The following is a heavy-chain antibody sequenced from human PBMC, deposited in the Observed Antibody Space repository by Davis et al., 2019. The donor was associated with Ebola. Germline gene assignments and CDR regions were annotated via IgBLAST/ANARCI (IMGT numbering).Heavy chain of an antibody. CDR3: ARGYTGWFDP. Sequence: MPGGSLRLSCAVYAGSFSDYYWNWIRQPPGKGLEWIGEISHSGSTNYNPSLKSRVTISVDTSKNQFSLRLSSVTAADTAVYYCARGYTGWFDPWGQGTLVTVSS. CDR1: AGSFSDYY. D-gene: IGHD2-2*02. CDR2: ISHSGST. J-gene: IGHJ5*02. V-gene: IGHV4-34*01.